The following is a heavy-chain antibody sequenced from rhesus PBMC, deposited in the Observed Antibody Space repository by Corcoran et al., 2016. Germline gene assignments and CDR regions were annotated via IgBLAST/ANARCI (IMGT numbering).Heavy chain of an antibody. D-gene: IGHD2-15*01. CDR1: GGSISSNY. J-gene: IGHJ4*01. CDR2: IAGSGGST. Sequence: QLQLQESGPGLVKPSETLSLTCAVSGGSISSNYWSWIRQPPGKGLEWIGRIAGSGGSTHCNPSLKSRVTISTDTSKNQFSLKRSSVTAADTAVYYCARVREIVVVLTDWGQGVLVTVSS. CDR3: ARVREIVVVLTD. V-gene: IGHV4-173*01.